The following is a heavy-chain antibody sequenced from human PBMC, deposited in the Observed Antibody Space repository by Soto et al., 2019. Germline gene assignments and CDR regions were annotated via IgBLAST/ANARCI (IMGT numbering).Heavy chain of an antibody. CDR1: GYTLTELS. Sequence: ASVKVSCKVSGYTLTELSMHWVRQAPGKGLEWMGGFDPEDGETIYAQKFQGRATMTEDTSTDTAYMELSSLRSEDTAVYYCATRASVAAAGPYYYYGMDVWGQGTTVTVSS. D-gene: IGHD6-13*01. CDR2: FDPEDGET. CDR3: ATRASVAAAGPYYYYGMDV. V-gene: IGHV1-24*01. J-gene: IGHJ6*02.